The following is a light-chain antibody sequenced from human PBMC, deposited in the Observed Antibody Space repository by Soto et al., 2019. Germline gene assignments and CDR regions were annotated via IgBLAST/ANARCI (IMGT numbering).Light chain of an antibody. Sequence: EIVLTQSPAPLSLSPGERATLSCRASQSVSSYLAWYQQKPGQAPRLLIYDASNRATGIPARFSGGGSGTVFTLTISRLEPEDFAVYYCQQRSNWPWTFGQGTKVDI. CDR2: DAS. CDR3: QQRSNWPWT. CDR1: QSVSSY. V-gene: IGKV3-11*01. J-gene: IGKJ1*01.